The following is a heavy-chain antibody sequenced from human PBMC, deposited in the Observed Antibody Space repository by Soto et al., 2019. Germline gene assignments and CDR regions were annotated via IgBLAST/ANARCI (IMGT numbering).Heavy chain of an antibody. V-gene: IGHV3-9*01. CDR2: ISWNSGSI. CDR1: GFTFDDYA. CDR3: ARDGVGQQLVDYYYYYMDV. D-gene: IGHD6-13*01. J-gene: IGHJ6*03. Sequence: GGSLRLSCAASGFTFDDYAMHWVRQAPGKGLEWVSGISWNSGSIGYADSVKGRFTISRDNAKNSLYLQMNSLRAEDTAVYYCARDGVGQQLVDYYYYYMDVWGKGTTVTVSS.